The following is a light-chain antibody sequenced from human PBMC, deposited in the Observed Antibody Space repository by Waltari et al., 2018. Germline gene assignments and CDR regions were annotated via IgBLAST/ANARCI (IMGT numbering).Light chain of an antibody. V-gene: IGKV4-1*01. CDR1: QRVLFSTNSNNY. CDR3: QQYYTTPCT. J-gene: IGKJ2*02. Sequence: DIVLTQSPDSLALSLGERATISCRSSQRVLFSTNSNNYLAWYQQRPGQPPTLLFYWASTRVSGVPDRFDGSGSGTDFTLTISSLQAEDLAVYYCQQYYTTPCTFGQGTRLEIK. CDR2: WAS.